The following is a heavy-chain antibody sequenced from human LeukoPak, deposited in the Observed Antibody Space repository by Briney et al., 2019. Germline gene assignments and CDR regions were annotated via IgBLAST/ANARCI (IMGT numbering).Heavy chain of an antibody. Sequence: SETLSLTCTVSGGSISSYYWSWIRQSPGKGLEWIGYIYYSGSTNYNPSLKSRVTISVDTSKNQFSLKLSSVTAADTAVYYCARDHFGARIHDYWRQGTLVTVSS. D-gene: IGHD3-3*01. J-gene: IGHJ4*02. V-gene: IGHV4-59*01. CDR3: ARDHFGARIHDY. CDR1: GGSISSYY. CDR2: IYYSGST.